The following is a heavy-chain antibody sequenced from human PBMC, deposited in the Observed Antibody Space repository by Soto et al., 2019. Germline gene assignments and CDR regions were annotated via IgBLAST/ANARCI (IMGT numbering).Heavy chain of an antibody. CDR2: IKSKTDGGTT. CDR1: GFTFSNAW. Sequence: GGSLRLSCAASGFTFSNAWMSWVRQAPGKGLEWVGRIKSKTDGGTTDYAAPVKGRFTISRDDSKNTLYLQMNSLKTEDTAVYYCTTGPLKWNDGYYYYYMDVWGKGTTVTVSS. CDR3: TTGPLKWNDGYYYYYMDV. V-gene: IGHV3-15*01. J-gene: IGHJ6*03. D-gene: IGHD1-1*01.